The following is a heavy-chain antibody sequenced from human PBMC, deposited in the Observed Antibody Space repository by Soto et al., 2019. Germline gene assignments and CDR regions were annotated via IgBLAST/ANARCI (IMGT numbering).Heavy chain of an antibody. V-gene: IGHV4-34*01. CDR1: GGSFSGYY. CDR2: INHSGNT. J-gene: IGHJ4*02. CDR3: ARATYYYDSSGYSDRVLDY. Sequence: SETLSLTCAVYGGSFSGYYWSWIRQPPGKGLEWIGEINHSGNTNYNPSLKSRVTISVDTSKNQFSLKLSSVTAADTAVYYCARATYYYDSSGYSDRVLDYWGQGTLVTVSS. D-gene: IGHD3-22*01.